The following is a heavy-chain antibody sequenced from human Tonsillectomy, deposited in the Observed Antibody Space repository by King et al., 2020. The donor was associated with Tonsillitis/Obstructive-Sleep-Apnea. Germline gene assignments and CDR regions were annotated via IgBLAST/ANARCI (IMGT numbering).Heavy chain of an antibody. CDR1: GFTFSSYA. CDR2: ISGSGGST. D-gene: IGHD4-17*01. V-gene: IGHV3-23*04. CDR3: AKDYRTTVTQRAPAEYFQH. J-gene: IGHJ1*01. Sequence: VQLVESGGGLVQPGGSLRLSCAASGFTFSSYAMSWVRQAPGKGLEWVSAISGSGGSTYYADSEEGRFTISRDNSKNTLYLQMNSLRAEDTAVYYCAKDYRTTVTQRAPAEYFQHWGQGTLVTVSS.